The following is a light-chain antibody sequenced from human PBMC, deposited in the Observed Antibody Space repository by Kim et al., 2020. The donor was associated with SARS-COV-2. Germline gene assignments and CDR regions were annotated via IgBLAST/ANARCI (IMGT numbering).Light chain of an antibody. CDR1: QGIRNH. CDR2: GAS. J-gene: IGKJ4*01. Sequence: ASVGDRVTSTCRASQGIRNHLAWYQQKPGKAPKLLIYGASTLQSGVPSRFSGSGSATEFTLTVSSLQPEDFATYYCQHSNSYPITFGGGTKVDIK. CDR3: QHSNSYPIT. V-gene: IGKV1-9*01.